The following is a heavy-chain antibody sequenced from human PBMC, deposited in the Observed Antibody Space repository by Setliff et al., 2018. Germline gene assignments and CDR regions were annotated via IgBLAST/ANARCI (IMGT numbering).Heavy chain of an antibody. D-gene: IGHD3-3*01. J-gene: IGHJ4*02. CDR3: RYWSGYYNNDY. CDR1: GGSFTNYY. CDR2: INHSGST. Sequence: PSETLSLTCTVYGGSFTNYYWGWIRQSPGKGLEWIGEINHSGSTNHNPSLKSRLTISVDASTNQFSLKLYSVTAADTAVYYCRYWSGYYNNDYWGQGTLVTVS. V-gene: IGHV4-34*01.